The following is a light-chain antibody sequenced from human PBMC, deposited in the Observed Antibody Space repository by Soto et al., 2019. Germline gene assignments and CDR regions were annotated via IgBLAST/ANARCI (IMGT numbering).Light chain of an antibody. CDR3: SSYIPTISTYV. J-gene: IGLJ1*01. CDR2: DVS. V-gene: IGLV2-14*03. CDR1: SSDVGGYNY. Sequence: QSVLTQPASVSGSPGQSITISCTGTSSDVGGYNYVSWYQHHPGKAPKRMIHDVSNRPSGVSNRFSGSKSGNTASLTISGLQAEDEADYYCSSYIPTISTYVFGTGTKVTVL.